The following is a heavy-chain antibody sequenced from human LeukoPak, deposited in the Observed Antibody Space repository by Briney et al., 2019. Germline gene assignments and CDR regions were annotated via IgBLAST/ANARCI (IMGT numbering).Heavy chain of an antibody. V-gene: IGHV1-46*01. J-gene: IGHJ4*02. D-gene: IGHD1-26*01. CDR1: GYTFSSYH. Sequence: ASVKVSCKASGYTFSSYHIHWVRQAPGQGLEWMGRINPSFNPGVDVTSYAQKFQGRITMTRDISTNTVYMELSSLTSEDTAVYYCARAWESIAGYYFDYWGQGTLVTVSS. CDR2: INPSFNPGVDVT. CDR3: ARAWESIAGYYFDY.